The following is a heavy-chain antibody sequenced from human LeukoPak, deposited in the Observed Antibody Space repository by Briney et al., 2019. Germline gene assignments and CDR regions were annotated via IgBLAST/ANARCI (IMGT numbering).Heavy chain of an antibody. CDR1: GFTFSSYA. CDR2: ISGSGGST. J-gene: IGHJ6*03. CDR3: ARSGGYSSYYYYMDV. V-gene: IGHV3-23*01. D-gene: IGHD5-18*01. Sequence: PGGSLRLSXAASGFTFSSYAMSWVRQAPGKGLEWVSAISGSGGSTYYADSVKGRFTISRDNSKNTLYLQMNSLRAEDTAVYYCARSGGYSSYYYYMDVWGKGTTVTVSS.